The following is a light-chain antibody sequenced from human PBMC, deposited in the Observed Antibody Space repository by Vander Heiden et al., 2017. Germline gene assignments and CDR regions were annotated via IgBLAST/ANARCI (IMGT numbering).Light chain of an antibody. CDR2: NDH. CDR3: ASWDDSLNGHV. Sequence: QSVVAQPPSASGAPGQTLTISCSGSSSNIAYHGVNWYQKFPGTAPRLLLYNDHQRPSGVPYRFSGSKSGNSASLVISGLQSEDEAEYYCASWDDSLNGHVFGTGTKVTVL. V-gene: IGLV1-44*01. CDR1: SSNIAYHG. J-gene: IGLJ1*01.